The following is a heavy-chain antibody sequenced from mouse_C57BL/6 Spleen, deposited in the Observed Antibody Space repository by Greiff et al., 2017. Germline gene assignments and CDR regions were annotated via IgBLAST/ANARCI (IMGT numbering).Heavy chain of an antibody. CDR2: ISSGSSTI. Sequence: EVQLQESGGGLVKPGGSLKLSCAASGFTFSDYGMHWVRQAPEKGLEWVAYISSGSSTIYYADTVKGRFTISRDNAKNTLFLQMTSLRSEDTAMYYCARREYYAMDYWGQGTSVTVSS. D-gene: IGHD5-2*01. V-gene: IGHV5-17*01. J-gene: IGHJ4*01. CDR1: GFTFSDYG. CDR3: ARREYYAMDY.